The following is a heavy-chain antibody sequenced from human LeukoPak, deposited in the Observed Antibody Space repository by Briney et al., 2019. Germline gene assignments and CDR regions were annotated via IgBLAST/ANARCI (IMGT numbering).Heavy chain of an antibody. CDR2: INPSGGST. Sequence: ASVEVSCKASGYTFTSYYMHWVRQAPGQGLEWMGIINPSGGSTSYAQKFQGRVTMTRDTSTSTVYMELSSLRSEDTAVYYCAREPNDGPMASSFDYWGQGTLVTVSS. D-gene: IGHD1-1*01. J-gene: IGHJ4*02. V-gene: IGHV1-46*01. CDR3: AREPNDGPMASSFDY. CDR1: GYTFTSYY.